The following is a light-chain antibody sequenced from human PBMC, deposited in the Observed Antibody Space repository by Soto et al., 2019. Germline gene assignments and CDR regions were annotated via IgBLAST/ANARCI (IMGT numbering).Light chain of an antibody. V-gene: IGKV3-20*01. CDR1: QSVSSSY. CDR3: HQYGGSPRT. Sequence: EIVLTQSPGTLSLSPGERATLSCRASQSVSSSYLAWYQQKPGQAPRLLIYGASSRATGIPDRFNGSGSGTDFTLTISRLEPEDFAVYYCHQYGGSPRTLGQGTKVEIK. CDR2: GAS. J-gene: IGKJ1*01.